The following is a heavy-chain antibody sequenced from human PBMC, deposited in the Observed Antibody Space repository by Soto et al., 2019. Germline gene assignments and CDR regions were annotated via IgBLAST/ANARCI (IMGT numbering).Heavy chain of an antibody. J-gene: IGHJ4*02. CDR1: GYTFAVYA. CDR3: ARFLVTDGDCYLDY. V-gene: IGHV1-3*01. D-gene: IGHD3-9*01. CDR2: INGGSGDT. Sequence: GASVKVSCKASGYTFAVYALQWVRQAPGQGLEWMGWINGGSGDTRYSRKFQDRLTITMDTSATTAYMELSSLTSEDTAVYYCARFLVTDGDCYLDYWGQATXVTVFS.